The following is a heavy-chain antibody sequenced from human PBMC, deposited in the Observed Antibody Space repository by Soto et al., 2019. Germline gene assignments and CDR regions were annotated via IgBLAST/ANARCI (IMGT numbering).Heavy chain of an antibody. D-gene: IGHD4-17*01. J-gene: IGHJ4*01. CDR2: IYYSGST. Sequence: PSETLCLTCTVSGGSISSYYWSWIRQPPGKGLEWIGYIYYSGSTNYNPSLKSRVTISVDTSKNQFSLKLSSVTAADTAVYYCARLYHCYGGSRHLFDYWGQGTLVTGSS. V-gene: IGHV4-59*01. CDR3: ARLYHCYGGSRHLFDY. CDR1: GGSISSYY.